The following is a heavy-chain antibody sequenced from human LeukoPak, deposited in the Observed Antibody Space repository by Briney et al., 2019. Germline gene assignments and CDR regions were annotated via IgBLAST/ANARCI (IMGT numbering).Heavy chain of an antibody. D-gene: IGHD4-11*01. J-gene: IGHJ6*02. CDR3: ASTVTHYYYGMDV. V-gene: IGHV4-31*03. Sequence: SETLSLTCTVSGGSISSGGYSWSWIRQHPGKGLEWIGYIYYSGSTYYNPSLKSRVTISVDTSKNQFSLKLSSVTAADTAVYYCASTVTHYYYGMDVWGQGTTVTVSS. CDR2: IYYSGST. CDR1: GGSISSGGYS.